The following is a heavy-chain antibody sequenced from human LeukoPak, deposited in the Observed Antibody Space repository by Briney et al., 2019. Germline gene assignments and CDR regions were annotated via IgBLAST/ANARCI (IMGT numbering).Heavy chain of an antibody. Sequence: SETLSLTCTVSGGSVSSYYWSWIRQPPGKGLEWIGYIYYSGSTNYNPSLKSRVTISVDTSKNQFSLKLSSVTAADTAVYYCARDNWNYGSSMDVWGQGTTVTVSS. CDR2: IYYSGST. V-gene: IGHV4-59*02. CDR3: ARDNWNYGSSMDV. D-gene: IGHD1-7*01. CDR1: GGSVSSYY. J-gene: IGHJ6*02.